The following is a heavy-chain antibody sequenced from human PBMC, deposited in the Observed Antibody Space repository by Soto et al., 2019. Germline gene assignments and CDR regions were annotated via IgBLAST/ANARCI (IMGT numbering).Heavy chain of an antibody. CDR1: GGSISSYY. CDR3: ARGGWRMLTFGL. V-gene: IGHV4-59*01. Sequence: PSETLSLTCTVSGGSISSYYWNWVRQPPGKGLEWIGYIYYSGNTNYNPSLQSRVTISVDASKNQTSLNLSSVTAADTAIYYSARGGWRMLTFGLWGRGTLVT. CDR2: IYYSGNT. J-gene: IGHJ4*01. D-gene: IGHD3-16*01.